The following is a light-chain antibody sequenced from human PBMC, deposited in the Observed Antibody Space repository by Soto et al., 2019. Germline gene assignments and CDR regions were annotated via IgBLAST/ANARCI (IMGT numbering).Light chain of an antibody. Sequence: QSVLTQPASVSGSPGQSITIFCTGTSSDVGGYNHVSWYQHSPGKAPKLILFAVSDRPSGVSHRFSGSKSGNTASLTISGLQADDEADYYCCSYTSLSTVVFGGGTKLTVL. CDR1: SSDVGGYNH. V-gene: IGLV2-14*01. J-gene: IGLJ2*01. CDR3: CSYTSLSTVV. CDR2: AVS.